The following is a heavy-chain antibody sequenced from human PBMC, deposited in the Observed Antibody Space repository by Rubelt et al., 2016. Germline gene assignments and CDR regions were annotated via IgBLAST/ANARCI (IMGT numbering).Heavy chain of an antibody. CDR1: S. CDR3: ARARRSSSGWGSFDY. Sequence: SMNWVRQAPGKGLEWVSSISSSSSTIYYADSVKGRFTISRDNAKNSLYLQMNSLRAEDTAVYYCARARRSSSGWGSFDYWGQGTLVTVSS. J-gene: IGHJ4*02. D-gene: IGHD6-19*01. CDR2: ISSSSSTI. V-gene: IGHV3-48*01.